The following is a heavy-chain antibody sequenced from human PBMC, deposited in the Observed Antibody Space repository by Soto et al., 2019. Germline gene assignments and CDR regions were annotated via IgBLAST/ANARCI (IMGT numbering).Heavy chain of an antibody. CDR3: AKDIISGSSYYFYGMDA. D-gene: IGHD2-15*01. CDR2: ISYDGTDK. Sequence: GGSLRLSCAASGFTFSSYGIHWVRQAPGKGLEWVAVISYDGTDKYYADSVKGRFTISRDNSKNTLYLQINSLRAEDTAVYHCAKDIISGSSYYFYGMDAWGQGTTVTVSS. V-gene: IGHV3-30*18. CDR1: GFTFSSYG. J-gene: IGHJ6*02.